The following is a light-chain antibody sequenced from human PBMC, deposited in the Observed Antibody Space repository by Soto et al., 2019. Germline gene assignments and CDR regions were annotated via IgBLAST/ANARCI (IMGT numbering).Light chain of an antibody. CDR3: QVWDSSSDHPVV. Sequence: SYELTQPPSVSVAPGQTARITCGGNTSGSKSVHWYQQKPGQAPVLVIYYDCDRPSGIPERLSGSNSGNTATLTISRVEAGYEADYYCQVWDSSSDHPVVFGGGTKLTVL. CDR2: YDC. V-gene: IGLV3-21*04. CDR1: TSGSKS. J-gene: IGLJ2*01.